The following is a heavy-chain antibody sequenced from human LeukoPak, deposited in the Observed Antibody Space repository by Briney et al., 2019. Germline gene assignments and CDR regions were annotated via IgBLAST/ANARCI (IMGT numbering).Heavy chain of an antibody. CDR3: ARSPYCSSTSCQLEYYFDY. CDR1: GFTFSSYG. CDR2: IRYDGSNK. J-gene: IGHJ4*02. V-gene: IGHV3-30*02. Sequence: PGGSLRLSCAASGFTFSSYGMHWVRQAPGKGLEGVAFIRYDGSNKYYADSVKGRFTISRDNSKNTLYLQMNSLRAEDTAVYYCARSPYCSSTSCQLEYYFDYWGQGTLVTVSS. D-gene: IGHD2-2*01.